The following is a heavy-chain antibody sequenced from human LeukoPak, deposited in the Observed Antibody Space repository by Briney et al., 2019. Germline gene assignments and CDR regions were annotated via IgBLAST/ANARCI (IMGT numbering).Heavy chain of an antibody. CDR1: GGSFSGYY. CDR2: IYYSGST. V-gene: IGHV4-59*01. CDR3: ARVIGSSGYSGYYYYGMDV. J-gene: IGHJ6*02. D-gene: IGHD3-22*01. Sequence: SETLSLTCAVYGGSFSGYYWSWIRQPPGKGLEWIGYIYYSGSTNYNPSLKSRVTISVDTSKNQFSLKLSSVTAADTAVYYCARVIGSSGYSGYYYYGMDVWGQGTTVTVSS.